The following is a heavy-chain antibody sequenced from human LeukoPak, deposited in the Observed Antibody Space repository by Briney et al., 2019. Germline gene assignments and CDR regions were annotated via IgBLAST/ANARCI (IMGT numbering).Heavy chain of an antibody. CDR2: IRYDGSNK. J-gene: IGHJ6*03. V-gene: IGHV3-30*02. Sequence: PGGSLRLSCAASGFTFSSYGMHWVRQAPGKGLEWVAFIRYDGSNKYYADSVKGRFTISRDNAKNSLYLQMNSLRAEDTAVYYCARVVYGYTYGYYYYMDVWGKGTTVTVSS. CDR3: ARVVYGYTYGYYYYMDV. CDR1: GFTFSSYG. D-gene: IGHD5-18*01.